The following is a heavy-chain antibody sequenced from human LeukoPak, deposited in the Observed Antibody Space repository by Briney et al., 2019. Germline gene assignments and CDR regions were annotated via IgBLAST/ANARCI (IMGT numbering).Heavy chain of an antibody. D-gene: IGHD2-21*01. V-gene: IGHV3-23*01. CDR2: IGHGGYDI. J-gene: IGHJ4*02. CDR1: GFTFSSFA. Sequence: GGSLKLSCAASGFTFSSFAMAWVRQAPGRGLEWVAVIGHGGYDIHYADSVKGRFTISRDNSKNILYLQMSSLRVDDTAVYYCAKYCGGDCFRNFDSWGQGALVTVSS. CDR3: AKYCGGDCFRNFDS.